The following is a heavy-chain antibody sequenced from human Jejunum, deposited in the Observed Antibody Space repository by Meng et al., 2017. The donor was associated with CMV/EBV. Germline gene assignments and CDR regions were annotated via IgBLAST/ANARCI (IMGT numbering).Heavy chain of an antibody. CDR2: IGYDGSGE. CDR3: AKNRVSYTSSRALDY. Sequence: FASSRYGLHWVRQAPGKGLEWVAIIGYDGSGEEFGASVKGRFTISRDNSKTTLYLHMNSLRAEDTAVYYCAKNRVSYTSSRALDYWGQGTQVTVSS. D-gene: IGHD6-6*01. J-gene: IGHJ4*02. CDR1: FASSRYG. V-gene: IGHV3-33*06.